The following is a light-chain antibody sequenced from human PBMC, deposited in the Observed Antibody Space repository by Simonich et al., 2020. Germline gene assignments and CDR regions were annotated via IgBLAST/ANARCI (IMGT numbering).Light chain of an antibody. CDR2: DVS. Sequence: QSALTQRCSVSGSPGQSVTISCTGTSSDVGGYNYVSWYQQHPGKAPKLMIYDVSKRPSGVPDRFSGSKSGNTASLTISGLQAEDEADYYCCSYAGSYTLVFGGGTKLTVL. V-gene: IGLV2-11*01. CDR1: SSDVGGYNY. J-gene: IGLJ2*01. CDR3: CSYAGSYTLV.